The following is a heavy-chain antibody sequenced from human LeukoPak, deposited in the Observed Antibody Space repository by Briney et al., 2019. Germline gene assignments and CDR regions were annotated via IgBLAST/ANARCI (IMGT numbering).Heavy chain of an antibody. CDR1: GGSISSYY. J-gene: IGHJ6*02. D-gene: IGHD3-16*01. Sequence: SETLSLTCTVSGGSISSYYWSWIRQPPGKGLEWIGYIYYSGSTNYNPSLKSRVTISVDTSKNQFSLKLSSVTAADTAVYYCARTESYPSSYYYYGMDVWGQGTTVTVSS. V-gene: IGHV4-59*08. CDR3: ARTESYPSSYYYYGMDV. CDR2: IYYSGST.